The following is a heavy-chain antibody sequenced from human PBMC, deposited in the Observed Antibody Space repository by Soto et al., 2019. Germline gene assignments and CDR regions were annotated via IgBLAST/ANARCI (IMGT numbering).Heavy chain of an antibody. CDR2: INHSGST. J-gene: IGHJ4*02. Sequence: SETLSLTCAVYGGSFSGYYWSWIRHPPGKGLEWIGEINHSGSTNYNPSLKSRVTISVDTSKNQFSLKLSSVTAADTAVYYCARVIAAARTGGAYWGQGTLVTVSS. D-gene: IGHD6-13*01. V-gene: IGHV4-34*01. CDR1: GGSFSGYY. CDR3: ARVIAAARTGGAY.